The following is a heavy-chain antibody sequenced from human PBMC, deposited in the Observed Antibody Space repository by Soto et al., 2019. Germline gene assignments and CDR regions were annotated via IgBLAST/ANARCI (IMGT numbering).Heavy chain of an antibody. D-gene: IGHD3-3*01. Sequence: SQTLSLTCAISGDIVSSNSAAWNWISQSPSRGLEWLGRTYYRSKWYNDYAVSVKSRITINPDTSKNQFSLQLNSVTPEDTAVYYCARDYDFWSGPFDYWGQGTLVTVSS. CDR3: ARDYDFWSGPFDY. CDR1: GDIVSSNSAA. CDR2: TYYRSKWYN. V-gene: IGHV6-1*01. J-gene: IGHJ4*02.